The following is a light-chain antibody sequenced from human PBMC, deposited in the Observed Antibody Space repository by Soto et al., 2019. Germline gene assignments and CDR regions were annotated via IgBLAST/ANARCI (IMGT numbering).Light chain of an antibody. Sequence: QSVLTQPASVSGSLGQSITISCTGTSSDLGGYNYVSWYQQHPGKAPRLVIYEVTNRPSGVSNRFSGSKSGNTASLTISGVQAEDEADYYCNSFTDSSLYVFGTGTKLTVL. V-gene: IGLV2-14*01. CDR1: SSDLGGYNY. J-gene: IGLJ1*01. CDR3: NSFTDSSLYV. CDR2: EVT.